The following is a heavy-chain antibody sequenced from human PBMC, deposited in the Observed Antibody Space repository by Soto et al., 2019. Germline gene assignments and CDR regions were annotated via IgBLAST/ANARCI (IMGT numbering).Heavy chain of an antibody. CDR3: ANTNPSKPHTNGWYDWFAL. CDR2: ITGSGVGM. Sequence: EVQLLESGGVLVQPGESLRLSCAATGFTFRDFAMTWVRQAPGKWLAWVSTITGSGVGMHYADSVKGRFTISRDNSKNTSYLQMHRLRAEDTAVYHCANTNPSKPHTNGWYDWFALWGQGTLVTVSS. D-gene: IGHD6-19*01. V-gene: IGHV3-23*01. CDR1: GFTFRDFA. J-gene: IGHJ5*02.